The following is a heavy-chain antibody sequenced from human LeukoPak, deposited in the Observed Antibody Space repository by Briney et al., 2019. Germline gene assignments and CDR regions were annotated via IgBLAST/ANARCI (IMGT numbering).Heavy chain of an antibody. CDR3: ARGAKGYCSSTSCHRPYYYYYYMDV. CDR1: GGSFSGYY. D-gene: IGHD2-2*01. J-gene: IGHJ6*03. CDR2: INHSGST. Sequence: PSETLSLTCAVYGGSFSGYYWSWIRQPPGKGLEWIGEINHSGSTNYNPSLKSRVTISVDTSKNQFSLKLSSVTAADTAVYYCARGAKGYCSSTSCHRPYYYYYYMDVWGKGTTVTVSS. V-gene: IGHV4-34*01.